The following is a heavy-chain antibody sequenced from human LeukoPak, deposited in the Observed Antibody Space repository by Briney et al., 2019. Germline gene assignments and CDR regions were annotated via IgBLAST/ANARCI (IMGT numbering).Heavy chain of an antibody. CDR3: ARFVGAAAVDY. CDR1: GFTFSSYE. CDR2: ISSSGSTI. J-gene: IGHJ4*02. V-gene: IGHV3-48*03. D-gene: IGHD6-13*01. Sequence: GGSLRLSCAASGFTFSSYEMNWVRQAPGKGLEWVSYISSSGSTIYYADSVKGRFTISRDNAKNSLYLQMNSLRAEDTAVYYCARFVGAAAVDYWGQGTLVTVSS.